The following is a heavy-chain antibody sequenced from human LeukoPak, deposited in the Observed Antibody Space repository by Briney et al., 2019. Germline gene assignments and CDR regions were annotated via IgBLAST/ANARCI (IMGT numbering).Heavy chain of an antibody. CDR2: IYSGGST. CDR3: AKDSVYYDSSGYYGY. CDR1: GFTVSSNY. V-gene: IGHV3-66*01. Sequence: PGGSLRLSCAASGFTVSSNYMSWVRQAPGKGLEWVSVIYSGGSTYYADSVEGRFTISRDNSKNTLYLQMNSLRAEDTAVYYCAKDSVYYDSSGYYGYWGQGTLVTVSS. J-gene: IGHJ4*02. D-gene: IGHD3-22*01.